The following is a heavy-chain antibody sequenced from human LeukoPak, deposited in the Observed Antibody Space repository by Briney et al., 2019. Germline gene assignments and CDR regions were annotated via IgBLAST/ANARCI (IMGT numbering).Heavy chain of an antibody. D-gene: IGHD6-13*01. Sequence: GESLKISCKVSAYSFTSYWIGWVRQLPGKGLEWMGIIYPGDSETRYSPSFQGQVTISADKSISTAYLQWSSLKASDTAMYYCARGDSSTWYEYWGQGTLVTVSS. CDR1: AYSFTSYW. V-gene: IGHV5-51*01. J-gene: IGHJ4*02. CDR2: IYPGDSET. CDR3: ARGDSSTWYEY.